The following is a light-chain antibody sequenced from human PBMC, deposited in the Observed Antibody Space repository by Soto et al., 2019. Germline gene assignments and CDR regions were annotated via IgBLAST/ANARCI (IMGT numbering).Light chain of an antibody. Sequence: DIQMTQSPSTLSASVGDRVTITCRASQNISRWLAWYQQKPGKAPRLLIYDASSLESRVPSRFGGSGAGAEITRTIIILLTDNFATYHCQRYNAFIAFGPGAKVDI. V-gene: IGKV1-5*01. CDR3: QRYNAFIA. CDR2: DAS. CDR1: QNISRW. J-gene: IGKJ3*01.